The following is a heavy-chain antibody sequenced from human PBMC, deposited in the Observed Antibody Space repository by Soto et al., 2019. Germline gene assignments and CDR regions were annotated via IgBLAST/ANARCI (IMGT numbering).Heavy chain of an antibody. Sequence: EVQLLESGGGLVQPGGSLRLSCAASGFTFSSYAMSWVRQAPGKGLEWVSTISGSGGSAYYADSVKGRFTISRDNSKNTLYLQMNSLRAEDTAVYYCAKDQTYCGGDCYSDGIDYWGQGTLVTVSS. V-gene: IGHV3-23*01. J-gene: IGHJ4*02. D-gene: IGHD2-21*02. CDR2: ISGSGGSA. CDR3: AKDQTYCGGDCYSDGIDY. CDR1: GFTFSSYA.